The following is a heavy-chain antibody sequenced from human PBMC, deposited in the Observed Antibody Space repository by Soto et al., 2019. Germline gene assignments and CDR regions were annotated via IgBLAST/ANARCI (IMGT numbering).Heavy chain of an antibody. V-gene: IGHV3-7*01. CDR2: IKPDGSEQ. J-gene: IGHJ6*02. CDR3: ARGNWNYYYGFYV. CDR1: EFTFDKYY. D-gene: IGHD1-20*01. Sequence: PGGSLRLSCGASEFTFDKYYMTWVRQAPGKGPEWVANIKPDGSEQYYVDSVKGRFTISRDNANNSLYLQMNSLRAEGTAVYFCARGNWNYYYGFYVWGQGTTVTVSS.